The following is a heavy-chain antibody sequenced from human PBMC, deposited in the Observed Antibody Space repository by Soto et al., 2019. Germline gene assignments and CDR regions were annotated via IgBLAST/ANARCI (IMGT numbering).Heavy chain of an antibody. CDR3: AKRTSLWYGESTDY. J-gene: IGHJ4*02. V-gene: IGHV3-23*01. D-gene: IGHD3-10*01. CDR2: ISGSGGST. Sequence: EVQLLESGGGLVQPGGSLRLSCAASGFTFSSYAMSWVRQAPGKGLEWVSAISGSGGSTYYADSVKGRFTISRDNSKDTLYLQMNSLRAEDAAVYYCAKRTSLWYGESTDYWGQGTLVTVS. CDR1: GFTFSSYA.